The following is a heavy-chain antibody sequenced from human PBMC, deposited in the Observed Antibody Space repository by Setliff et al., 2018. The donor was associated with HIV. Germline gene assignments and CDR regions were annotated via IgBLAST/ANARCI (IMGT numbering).Heavy chain of an antibody. CDR1: GYSFTAYY. CDR3: ARGGSYSGSWSYQLFPADY. V-gene: IGHV1-46*01. Sequence: ASVKVSCKASGYSFTAYYVHWVRQAPGQGLDWVGVINTGRGTRDIAQRFQGRVAMTRDTSTSTVYLDLNSLGPDDTAVYYCARGGSYSGSWSYQLFPADYWGQGTLVTVSS. CDR2: INTGRGTR. J-gene: IGHJ4*02. D-gene: IGHD3-10*01.